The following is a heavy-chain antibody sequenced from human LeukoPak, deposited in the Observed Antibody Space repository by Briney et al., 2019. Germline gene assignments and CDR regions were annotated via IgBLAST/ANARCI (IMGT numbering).Heavy chain of an antibody. Sequence: SETLSLTCTVSGGSISSSSYYWGWIRQPPGKGLEWIGSIYYSGSTYYNPSLKSRVTISVDTSKNQFSLKLSSVTAADTAVYYCARYDILTGYYSNWFDPWGQGTLVTVSS. V-gene: IGHV4-39*07. CDR1: GGSISSSSYY. J-gene: IGHJ5*02. CDR2: IYYSGST. D-gene: IGHD3-9*01. CDR3: ARYDILTGYYSNWFDP.